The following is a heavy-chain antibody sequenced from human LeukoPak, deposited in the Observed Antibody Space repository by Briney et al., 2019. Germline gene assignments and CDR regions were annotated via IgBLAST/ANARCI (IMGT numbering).Heavy chain of an antibody. CDR1: GYSFTSYW. D-gene: IGHD6-13*01. CDR3: ARQSSSSWTYYYYYYGMDV. V-gene: IGHV5-51*01. J-gene: IGHJ6*02. Sequence: GESLEISCKGSGYSFTSYWIGWVRQMPGKGLEWMGIIYPGDSDTRYSPSFQGQVTISADKSISTAYLQWSSLKASDTAMYYCARQSSSSWTYYYYYYGMDVWGQGTTVTVSS. CDR2: IYPGDSDT.